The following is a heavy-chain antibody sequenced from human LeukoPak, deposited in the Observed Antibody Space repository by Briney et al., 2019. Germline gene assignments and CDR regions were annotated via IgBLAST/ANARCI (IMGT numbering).Heavy chain of an antibody. CDR1: GYTLTELS. D-gene: IGHD3-22*01. CDR3: ADYYYDSSGYRD. J-gene: IGHJ4*02. V-gene: IGHV1-69*13. CDR2: IIPIFGTA. Sequence: GASVKVSCKVSGYTLTELSMHWVRQAPGQGLEWMGGIIPIFGTANYAQKFQGRVTITADESTSTAYMELSSLRSEDTPVYYCADYYYDSSGYRDWGQGTLVTVSS.